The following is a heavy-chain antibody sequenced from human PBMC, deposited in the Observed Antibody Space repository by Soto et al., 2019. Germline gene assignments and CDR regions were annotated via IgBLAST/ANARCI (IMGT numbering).Heavy chain of an antibody. CDR2: INWNSGSI. Sequence: GGSLRLSCAASGFTFDDYAMHWVRQVPGKGLEWVPGINWNSGSIGYGDSVKGRFAISRDNAKNSLHLQMNSLSAEDTAFYYCVKDESINWYSGHFRHWGQGTLVTVSS. D-gene: IGHD6-13*01. V-gene: IGHV3-9*01. J-gene: IGHJ1*01. CDR1: GFTFDDYA. CDR3: VKDESINWYSGHFRH.